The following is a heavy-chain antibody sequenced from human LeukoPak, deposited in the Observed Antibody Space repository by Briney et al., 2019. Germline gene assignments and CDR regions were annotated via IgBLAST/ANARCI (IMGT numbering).Heavy chain of an antibody. V-gene: IGHV3-23*01. Sequence: GGSLRLSCAASGLTFSSYAMSWVRQAPGKTLEWVSVINYSGSDTFYADSVKGRLTISRDNSKNTLYLQMNSLRVDDTAVYYCAKYRRPDLDHWGQGTLVTVSS. CDR2: INYSGSDT. J-gene: IGHJ4*02. D-gene: IGHD1-26*01. CDR3: AKYRRPDLDH. CDR1: GLTFSSYA.